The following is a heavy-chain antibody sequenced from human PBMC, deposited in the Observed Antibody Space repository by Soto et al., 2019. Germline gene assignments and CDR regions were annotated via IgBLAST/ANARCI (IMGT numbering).Heavy chain of an antibody. CDR3: AREGSYDFWRKNAFDI. D-gene: IGHD3-3*01. Sequence: PSETLSLTCTVSGGSVSSGSYYWSWIRQPAGKGLEWIGYIYYSGSTNYNPSLKSRVTISVDTSKNQFSLKLSSVTAADTAEYYCAREGSYDFWRKNAFDIWGQGTMVTVSS. J-gene: IGHJ3*02. CDR1: GGSVSSGSYY. CDR2: IYYSGST. V-gene: IGHV4-61*01.